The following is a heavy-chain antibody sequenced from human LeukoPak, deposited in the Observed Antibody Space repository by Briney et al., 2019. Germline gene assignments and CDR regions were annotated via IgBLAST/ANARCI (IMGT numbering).Heavy chain of an antibody. J-gene: IGHJ5*02. CDR1: GFTVSSNY. CDR3: ARANSATIPGVDP. CDR2: IYSGGST. D-gene: IGHD1-26*01. Sequence: GGSLRLSCVVSGFTVSSNYMSWVRQAPGKGLEWVSIIYSGGSTYYADSVKGRFTISRDNSKNTVYLQVNSLRAEDTAVYYCARANSATIPGVDPWGQGTLVTVSS. V-gene: IGHV3-53*01.